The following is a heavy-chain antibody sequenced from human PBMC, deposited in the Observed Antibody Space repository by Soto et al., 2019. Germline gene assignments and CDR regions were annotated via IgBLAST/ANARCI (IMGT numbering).Heavy chain of an antibody. D-gene: IGHD3-10*01. J-gene: IGHJ4*02. CDR3: ARAAPFGDFDY. CDR2: IYHSGST. CDR1: GDSISSSNW. V-gene: IGHV4-4*02. Sequence: SETLSLTCAVSGDSISSSNWWSWVRQPPGKGLEWVGEIYHSGSTNYNPSLKNRVTISVDKSKNQFSLKLSSVTAADTAVYYCARAAPFGDFDYWGQGILVTVSS.